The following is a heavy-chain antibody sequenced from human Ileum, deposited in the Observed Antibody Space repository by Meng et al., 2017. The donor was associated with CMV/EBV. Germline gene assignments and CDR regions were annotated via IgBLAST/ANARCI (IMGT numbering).Heavy chain of an antibody. CDR3: ARKSPSPIAARHFDY. Sequence: SGFTFRTDEMNWVRQAAGKGLEWVSSISSSSTNIYYADSLKGRFTISRDNAKNLLYLQINGLRAEDTAVYYCARKSPSPIAARHFDYWGQGALVTVSS. CDR1: GFTFRTDE. D-gene: IGHD6-6*01. CDR2: ISSSSTNI. J-gene: IGHJ4*02. V-gene: IGHV3-21*06.